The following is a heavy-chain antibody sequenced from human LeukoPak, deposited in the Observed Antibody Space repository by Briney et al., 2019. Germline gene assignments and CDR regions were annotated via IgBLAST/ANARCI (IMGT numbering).Heavy chain of an antibody. CDR3: TTDIPYSYGALDC. CDR1: GFTVSSNY. J-gene: IGHJ4*02. D-gene: IGHD5-18*01. Sequence: GGSLRLSCAASGFTVSSNYMSWVRQAPGKGLEWVSVIYSGGSTYYADSVKGRFTISRDNSKNTLYLQMNSLRAEDTAVYYCTTDIPYSYGALDCWGQGTLVTVSS. V-gene: IGHV3-66*01. CDR2: IYSGGST.